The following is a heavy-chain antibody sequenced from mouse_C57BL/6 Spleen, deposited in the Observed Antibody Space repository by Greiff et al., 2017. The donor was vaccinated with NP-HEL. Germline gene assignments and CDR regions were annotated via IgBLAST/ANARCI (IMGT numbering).Heavy chain of an antibody. CDR1: GYSITSGYD. CDR2: ISYSGST. J-gene: IGHJ1*03. D-gene: IGHD1-1*01. CDR3: ARDNYGSSYRYFDV. V-gene: IGHV3-1*01. Sequence: DVQLQESGPGMVKPSQSLSLTCTVTGYSITSGYDWHWIRHFPGNKLEWMGYISYSGSTNYNPSLKSRISITHDTSKNHFFLKLNSVTTEDTATYYCARDNYGSSYRYFDVWGTGTTVTVSS.